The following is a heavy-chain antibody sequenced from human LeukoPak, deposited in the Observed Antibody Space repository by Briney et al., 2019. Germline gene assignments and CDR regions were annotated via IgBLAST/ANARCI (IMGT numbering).Heavy chain of an antibody. Sequence: GGSLRLSCAASGFTFSSYSMNWVRQAPGKGLEWVSGINWNGGSTGYADSVKGRFTISRDNAKNSLYLQMNSLRAEDTALYYCARSRGVITTFDYYYYMDVWGKGTTVTVSS. CDR1: GFTFSSYS. CDR2: INWNGGST. D-gene: IGHD3-22*01. V-gene: IGHV3-20*04. CDR3: ARSRGVITTFDYYYYMDV. J-gene: IGHJ6*03.